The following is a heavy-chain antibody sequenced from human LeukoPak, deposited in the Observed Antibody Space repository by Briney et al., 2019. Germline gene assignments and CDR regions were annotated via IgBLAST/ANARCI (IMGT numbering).Heavy chain of an antibody. D-gene: IGHD6-13*01. Sequence: PGGSLRLSCAASGFTFSSYEMNWVRQTPRKGLEWVSYISSSGSTTYYADSVKGRFTISRDNSKNTLYLQMNSLRAEDTAVYYCAKDWAVAAADEYYFDYWGQRTLVTVSS. J-gene: IGHJ4*02. V-gene: IGHV3-48*03. CDR3: AKDWAVAAADEYYFDY. CDR2: ISSSGSTT. CDR1: GFTFSSYE.